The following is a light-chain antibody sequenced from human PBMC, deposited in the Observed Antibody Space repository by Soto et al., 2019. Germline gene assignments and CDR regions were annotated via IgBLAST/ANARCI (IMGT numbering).Light chain of an antibody. CDR1: SSDVGSYNL. CDR2: EGS. V-gene: IGLV2-23*01. J-gene: IGLJ1*01. Sequence: QSALTQPASVSGSPGPSITISCTGTSSDVGSYNLVSWYQQHPGKAPKLMIYEGSKRPSGVSNRFSGSKSGNTASLTISGLQAEDEADYYCCSYAGSFYVFGTGTKLTVL. CDR3: CSYAGSFYV.